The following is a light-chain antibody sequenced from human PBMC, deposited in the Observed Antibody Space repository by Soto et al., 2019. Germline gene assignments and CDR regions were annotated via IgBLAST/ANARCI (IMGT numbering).Light chain of an antibody. V-gene: IGLV2-14*01. Sequence: QSALTQPASVSGSPGQSITISCTGTSSDVGGYNYVSWYQQHPGKAPKFIIYEVSNRPSGVSNRFSGSKSSNTASLTISGLQAEDEADYYCSSYTSSVSYVFGTGTMLTVL. CDR3: SSYTSSVSYV. J-gene: IGLJ1*01. CDR2: EVS. CDR1: SSDVGGYNY.